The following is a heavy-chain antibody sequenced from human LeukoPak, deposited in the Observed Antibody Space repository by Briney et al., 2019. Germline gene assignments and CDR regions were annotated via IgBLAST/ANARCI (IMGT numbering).Heavy chain of an antibody. Sequence: PGGSLRLSCAASGFTFSSYCMSWVRQAPGKGLEWVANIKQDGSEKYYVDSVKGRFTISRDNAKNSLYLQMNSLRAEDTAVYYCARGQWLALGYMDVWGKGNTVTVSS. J-gene: IGHJ6*03. CDR2: IKQDGSEK. V-gene: IGHV3-7*01. D-gene: IGHD6-19*01. CDR3: ARGQWLALGYMDV. CDR1: GFTFSSYC.